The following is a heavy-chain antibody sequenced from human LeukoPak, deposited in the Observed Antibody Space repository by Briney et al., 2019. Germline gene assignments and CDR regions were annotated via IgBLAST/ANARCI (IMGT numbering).Heavy chain of an antibody. J-gene: IGHJ4*02. CDR2: IHHSGRT. V-gene: IGHV4-38-2*01. CDR1: GYSISSGSY. D-gene: IGHD3-3*01. CDR3: ARGDFWSGYRTIAY. Sequence: SETLSLTCAVSGYSISSGSYWGWIRQPPGKGLEWIGSIHHSGRTYYNPSLKSRVTISVDTSKNQFSLKVNSVTAADTAVYYCARGDFWSGYRTIAYWGQGTLVTVSS.